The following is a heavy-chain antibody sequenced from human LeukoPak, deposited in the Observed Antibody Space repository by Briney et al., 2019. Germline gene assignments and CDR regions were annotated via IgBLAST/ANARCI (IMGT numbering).Heavy chain of an antibody. D-gene: IGHD3-22*01. V-gene: IGHV3-23*01. J-gene: IGHJ4*02. CDR3: AKPYYYDSSGLRTLDN. CDR1: GFTFSSYA. CDR2: ICGSGGST. Sequence: GGCLRLSCAASGFTFSSYAMSWVRPAPGKGLEWVSSICGSGGSTYYADSVKGRFTISRDNSKNTLYLQMNSLRAEDTAVYYCAKPYYYDSSGLRTLDNWGQGTLVTVSS.